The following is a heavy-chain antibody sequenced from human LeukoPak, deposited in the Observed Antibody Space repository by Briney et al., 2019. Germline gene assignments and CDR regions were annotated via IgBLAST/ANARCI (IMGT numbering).Heavy chain of an antibody. CDR2: TYHRGRA. CDR3: ARDPRWLTPDCTSTSCYENYFDP. J-gene: IGHJ5*02. V-gene: IGHV4-38-2*02. D-gene: IGHD2-2*01. CDR1: GYSISNGYQ. Sequence: AETLSLTCAVSGYSISNGYQWAWIRQPPGKTLEWIGSTYHRGRAPYNPSLKSRVTISVDTSNNHLCLRLSSVTAADTGVYYCARDPRWLTPDCTSTSCYENYFDPWGQGTLVTVSS.